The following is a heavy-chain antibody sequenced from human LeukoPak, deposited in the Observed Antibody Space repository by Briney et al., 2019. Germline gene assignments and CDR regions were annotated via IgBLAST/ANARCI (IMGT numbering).Heavy chain of an antibody. CDR3: SRDPTTIAIGYFDY. CDR2: IRTKAHGGTA. Sequence: GGSLRLSCTASGFTFSDYAMSWFRQAPGKGLDCVGFIRTKAHGGTAEYAASVKDRFTISRDDSKSIAHLQMNSLKIEDTAVYYCSRDPTTIAIGYFDYWGQGTLVTVSS. V-gene: IGHV3-49*03. J-gene: IGHJ4*02. D-gene: IGHD4-11*01. CDR1: GFTFSDYA.